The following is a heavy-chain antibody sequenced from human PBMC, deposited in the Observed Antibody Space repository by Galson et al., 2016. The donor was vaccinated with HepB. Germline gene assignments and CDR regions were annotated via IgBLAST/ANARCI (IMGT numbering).Heavy chain of an antibody. CDR2: ISWNGRTL. Sequence: SLRLSCAASGFSLAEYAIHWVRQAPGKGLEWVSGISWNGRTLGYADSVKGRFTISKDYAKNSLYLQMNSLRPEDTALYYCAKDKTSGYSSGWYYFDCWGQGTLVTVSS. CDR1: GFSLAEYA. CDR3: AKDKTSGYSSGWYYFDC. J-gene: IGHJ4*02. V-gene: IGHV3-9*01. D-gene: IGHD6-19*01.